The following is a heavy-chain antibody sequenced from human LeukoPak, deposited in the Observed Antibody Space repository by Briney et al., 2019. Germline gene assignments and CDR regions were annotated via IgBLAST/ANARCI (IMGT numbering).Heavy chain of an antibody. CDR3: ASSCRHYYDSSGYYCPLGY. V-gene: IGHV3-30-3*01. D-gene: IGHD3-22*01. CDR2: ISYDGSNK. CDR1: GFTFSSYA. Sequence: GGSLRLSCAASGFTFSSYAMHWVRQAPGKGLEWVAVISYDGSNKYYADSVKGRFTISRDNSKNTLYLQMNSLRAEDTAVYYCASSCRHYYDSSGYYCPLGYWGQGTLVTVSS. J-gene: IGHJ4*02.